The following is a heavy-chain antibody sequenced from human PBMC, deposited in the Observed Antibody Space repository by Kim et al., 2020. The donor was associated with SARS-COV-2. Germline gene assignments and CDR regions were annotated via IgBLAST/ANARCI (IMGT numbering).Heavy chain of an antibody. CDR1: GFTFSSYA. J-gene: IGHJ3*02. Sequence: GGSLRLSCAASGFTFSSYAMSWVRQAPGKGLEWVSAISGSGGSTYYADSVKGRFTISRDNSKNTLYLQMNSLRAEDTAVYYCAKAMTAPSSGWRPPFVNAFDIWGQGTMVTVSS. D-gene: IGHD6-19*01. CDR3: AKAMTAPSSGWRPPFVNAFDI. V-gene: IGHV3-23*01. CDR2: ISGSGGST.